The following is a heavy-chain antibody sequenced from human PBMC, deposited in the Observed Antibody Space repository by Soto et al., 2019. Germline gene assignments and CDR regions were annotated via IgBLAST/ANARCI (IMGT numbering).Heavy chain of an antibody. D-gene: IGHD6-25*01. V-gene: IGHV4-38-2*01. CDR2: VFQSGST. CDR1: GYSISNGYY. J-gene: IGHJ5*02. Sequence: SETLSLTCAVSGYSISNGYYWGWIRQPPGKGLEWIGSVFQSGSTNYNPSLTSRVTVSVDTSKNQFSLKLSSVTAADTAVYYCARVAASVGYHNWFDPWGQGTLVTVSS. CDR3: ARVAASVGYHNWFDP.